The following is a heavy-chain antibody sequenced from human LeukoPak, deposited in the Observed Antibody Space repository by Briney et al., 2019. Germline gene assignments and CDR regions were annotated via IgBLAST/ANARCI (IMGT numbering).Heavy chain of an antibody. V-gene: IGHV1-69*06. J-gene: IGHJ6*03. D-gene: IGHD1-26*01. Sequence: SVKVSCKASGGTFSSYAISWVRQAPGQGLEWMGGIIPIFGTANYAQKFQGRVTITADKSTSTAYMELSSLRSEDTAMYYCARVTWELIDYYMDVWGKGTTVTVSS. CDR2: IIPIFGTA. CDR1: GGTFSSYA. CDR3: ARVTWELIDYYMDV.